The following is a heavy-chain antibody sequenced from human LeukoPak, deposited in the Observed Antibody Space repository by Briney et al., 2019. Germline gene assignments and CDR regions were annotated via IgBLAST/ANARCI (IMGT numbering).Heavy chain of an antibody. Sequence: PGESLRLSCAASGFTFSDYSMHWVRQAPGRGLEWVSTTSSSGSYRSYADSLKGRFTISRDNAKNSLYLQMNSLRAEDTAVYYCARGGNYYDSSGLFDYWGQGTLVTVSS. CDR2: TSSSGSYR. J-gene: IGHJ4*02. CDR1: GFTFSDYS. CDR3: ARGGNYYDSSGLFDY. V-gene: IGHV3-21*01. D-gene: IGHD3-22*01.